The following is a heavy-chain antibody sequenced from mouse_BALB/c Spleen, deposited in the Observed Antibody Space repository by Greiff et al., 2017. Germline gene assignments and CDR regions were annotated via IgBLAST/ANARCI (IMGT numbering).Heavy chain of an antibody. Sequence: QVQLQQSGAELVRPGTSVKISCKASGYTFTNYWLGWVKQRPGHGLEWIGDIYPGGGYTNYNEKFKGKATLTADTSSSTAYMQLSSLTSEDSAVYFCARGGYYRYDEGSYFDYWGQGTTLTVSS. V-gene: IGHV1-63*02. CDR2: IYPGGGYT. D-gene: IGHD2-14*01. J-gene: IGHJ2*01. CDR3: ARGGYYRYDEGSYFDY. CDR1: GYTFTNYW.